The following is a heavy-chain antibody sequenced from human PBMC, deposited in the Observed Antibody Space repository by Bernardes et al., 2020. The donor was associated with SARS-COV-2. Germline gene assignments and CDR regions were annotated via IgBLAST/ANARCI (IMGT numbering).Heavy chain of an antibody. CDR2: IYASGST. CDR1: GGSISSGSFY. Sequence: SETLSLTCVVSGGSISSGSFYWSWIRQPAGMGLEWIGRIYASGSTEYNPSLKSRVTISVDTSKNQFSLKVNSVTAADTAVYYCARDGPGASWFGPWGQGTLVTVSS. J-gene: IGHJ5*02. V-gene: IGHV4-61*02. CDR3: ARDGPGASWFGP. D-gene: IGHD2-2*01.